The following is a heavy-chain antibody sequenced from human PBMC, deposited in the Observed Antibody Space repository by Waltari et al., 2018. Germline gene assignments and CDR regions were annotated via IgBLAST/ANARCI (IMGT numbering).Heavy chain of an antibody. CDR2: IYYSGST. Sequence: QVQLQESGPGLVKPSETLSLTCTVSGGSISSYYWSWIRQPPGKGLEWIGYIYYSGSTNDNPSLKSRVTISVDTSKNQFSLKLSSVTAADTAVYYCARGLYAEYFQHWGQGTLVTVSS. V-gene: IGHV4-59*01. J-gene: IGHJ1*01. CDR1: GGSISSYY. CDR3: ARGLYAEYFQH.